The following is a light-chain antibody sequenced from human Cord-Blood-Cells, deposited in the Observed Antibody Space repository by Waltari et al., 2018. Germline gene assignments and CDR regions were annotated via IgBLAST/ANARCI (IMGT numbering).Light chain of an antibody. CDR2: WAS. CDR3: QQYYSTPLT. J-gene: IGKJ4*01. Sequence: QSVLYSSNNKNYLAWYQQKPGQPPKLLIYWASTRESGVPDRFSGSGSGTDFTLTISSLQAEDVAVYYCQQYYSTPLTFGGGTKVEIK. CDR1: QSVLYSSNNKNY. V-gene: IGKV4-1*01.